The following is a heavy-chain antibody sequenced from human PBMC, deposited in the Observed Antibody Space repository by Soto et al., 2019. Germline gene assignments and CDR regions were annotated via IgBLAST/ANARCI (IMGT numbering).Heavy chain of an antibody. CDR2: ISYDGSNK. CDR3: VKDTNWNYYYYGMDV. V-gene: IGHV3-30*18. CDR1: GFTFSSYG. J-gene: IGHJ6*02. D-gene: IGHD1-1*01. Sequence: GGSLRLSCAASGFTFSSYGMHWVRQAPGRGLEWVAVISYDGSNKYYADSVKGRFTISRDNSKNTLYLQMNSLRAEDTAVYYCVKDTNWNYYYYGMDVWGQGTTVTVSS.